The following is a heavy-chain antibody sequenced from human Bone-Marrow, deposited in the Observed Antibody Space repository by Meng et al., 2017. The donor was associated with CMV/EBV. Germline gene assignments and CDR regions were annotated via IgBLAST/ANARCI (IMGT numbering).Heavy chain of an antibody. CDR1: GFSVSSSY. D-gene: IGHD1-26*01. J-gene: IGHJ4*02. Sequence: GESLKISCAASGFSVSSSYMSWVRQAPGKGLEWVSVIYAAGRTYYADSVKGRFTISRDNSKNMVYLLMDSLTDEDTAVLYCARSSRSGSYPHYFDYWGQGTLVTVSS. CDR3: ARSSRSGSYPHYFDY. V-gene: IGHV3-53*01. CDR2: IYAAGRT.